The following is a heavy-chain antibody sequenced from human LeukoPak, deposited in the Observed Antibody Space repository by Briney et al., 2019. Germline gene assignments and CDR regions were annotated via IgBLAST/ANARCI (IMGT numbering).Heavy chain of an antibody. D-gene: IGHD6-13*01. Sequence: SQTLSLTCVISGDSLSSSGDAWNWIRQSPSGRLEWLGRTYQRSKWSSDYALSVRSRITVDPDTSKNQFSLQLYSVTPEDTAVYYCARGRASAFDYWDQGALVTVSS. V-gene: IGHV6-1*01. J-gene: IGHJ4*02. CDR2: TYQRSKWSS. CDR3: ARGRASAFDY. CDR1: GDSLSSSGDA.